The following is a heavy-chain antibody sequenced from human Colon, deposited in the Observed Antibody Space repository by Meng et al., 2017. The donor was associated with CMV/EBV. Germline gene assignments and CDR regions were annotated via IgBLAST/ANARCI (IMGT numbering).Heavy chain of an antibody. Sequence: SETLSLTCSVSGGSISSGGYYWSWIRQPPGTGLEWIGFIYYSGRTIYNPSLKSRVTMSVDTSENQFSLKLTSVTAADAAVYFCAKVGLGASTEIYYFDYWGQGALVTVSS. D-gene: IGHD1-26*01. CDR3: AKVGLGASTEIYYFDY. CDR2: IYYSGRT. CDR1: GGSISSGGYY. J-gene: IGHJ4*02. V-gene: IGHV4-61*08.